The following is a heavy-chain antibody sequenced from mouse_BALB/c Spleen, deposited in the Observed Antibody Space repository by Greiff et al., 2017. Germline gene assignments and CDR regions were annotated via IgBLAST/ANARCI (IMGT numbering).Heavy chain of an antibody. D-gene: IGHD1-2*01. CDR2: IYPGNVNT. CDR1: GYTFTSYY. Sequence: VQLHQSGPELVKPGASVRISCKASGYTFTSYYIHWVKQRPGQGLEWIGWIYPGNVNTKYNEKFKGKATLTADKSSSTAYMQLSSLTSEDSAVYFCARSTATWFAYWGQGTLVTVSA. V-gene: IGHV1S56*01. CDR3: ARSTATWFAY. J-gene: IGHJ3*01.